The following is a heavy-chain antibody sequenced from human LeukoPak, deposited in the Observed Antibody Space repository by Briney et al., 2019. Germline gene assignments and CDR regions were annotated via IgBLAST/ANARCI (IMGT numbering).Heavy chain of an antibody. CDR2: INHSGST. Sequence: SETLSLTCAVYGGSFSGYYWSWTRQPPGKGLEWIGEINHSGSTNYNPSLKSRVTISVDTSKNQFSLKLSSVTAADTAVYYCARGRREFMVRGVMFDYWGQGTLVTVSS. CDR1: GGSFSGYY. D-gene: IGHD3-10*01. V-gene: IGHV4-34*01. J-gene: IGHJ4*02. CDR3: ARGRREFMVRGVMFDY.